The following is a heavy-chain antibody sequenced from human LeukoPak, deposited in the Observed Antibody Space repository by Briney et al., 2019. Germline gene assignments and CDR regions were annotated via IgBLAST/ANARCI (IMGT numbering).Heavy chain of an antibody. J-gene: IGHJ4*02. CDR2: ISSSSSYI. D-gene: IGHD3-22*01. Sequence: GGSLRLSCEASGFIFSSYSMNWVRQAPGKGLEWVSSISSSSSYIYYADSVKGRFTISRDNAKNSLYLQMNSLRAEDTAVYYCARDDSSGYFDYWGQGTLVTVSS. CDR3: ARDDSSGYFDY. CDR1: GFIFSSYS. V-gene: IGHV3-21*01.